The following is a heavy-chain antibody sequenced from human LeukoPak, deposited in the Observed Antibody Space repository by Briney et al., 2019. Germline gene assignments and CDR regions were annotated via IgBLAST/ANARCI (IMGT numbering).Heavy chain of an antibody. J-gene: IGHJ5*02. D-gene: IGHD6-13*01. Sequence: SETLSLTCIVSGYSISSGFYWGWVRQTPGEGLEWIGSIYHSGTTYYNPSLKSRVTISVDTSKNQFSLKLSSVTAADTAVYYCAREIAAAGTKFSPWLFDPWGQGTLVTVSS. CDR2: IYHSGTT. CDR3: AREIAAAGTKFSPWLFDP. V-gene: IGHV4-38-2*02. CDR1: GYSISSGFY.